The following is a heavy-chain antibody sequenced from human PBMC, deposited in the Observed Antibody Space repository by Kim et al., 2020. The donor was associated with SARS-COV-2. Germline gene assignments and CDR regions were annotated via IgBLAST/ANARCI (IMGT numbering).Heavy chain of an antibody. CDR2: ISAYNGNT. D-gene: IGHD2-2*01. J-gene: IGHJ6*02. CDR3: AREGGVVVPAYGDYYYGMDV. CDR1: GYTFTSYG. V-gene: IGHV1-18*01. Sequence: ASVKVSCKASGYTFTSYGISWVRQAPGQGLEWMGWISAYNGNTNYAQKLQGRVTMTTDTSTSTAYMELRSLRSDDTAVYYCAREGGVVVPAYGDYYYGMDVWGQGTTVTVSS.